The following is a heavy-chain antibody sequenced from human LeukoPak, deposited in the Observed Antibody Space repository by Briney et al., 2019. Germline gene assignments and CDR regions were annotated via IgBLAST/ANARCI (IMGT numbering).Heavy chain of an antibody. CDR3: ARAHYDILTGYPYYFDY. CDR2: IYYSGNT. Sequence: SETLSLTCTVSGGSISNYYWSWIRQPPGKGLEWIGYIYYSGNTNYNPSLKSRVTLSVDTSKNRFSLKLSSVTAADTAVYYCARAHYDILTGYPYYFDYWGQGTLVTVSS. J-gene: IGHJ4*02. V-gene: IGHV4-59*01. CDR1: GGSISNYY. D-gene: IGHD3-9*01.